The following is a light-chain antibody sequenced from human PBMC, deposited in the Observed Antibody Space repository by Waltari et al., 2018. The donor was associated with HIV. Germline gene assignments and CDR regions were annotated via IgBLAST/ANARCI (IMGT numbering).Light chain of an antibody. V-gene: IGKV3D-20*01. CDR2: DAS. Sequence: EIVLTQSPAALSLSQGERATLSCGASQSSRSNFLAGYQQEPGLAPRLICYDASNRATGIPDRFSGSGSGTDFTLTISRVEPEDFAVYYCQQYDSALCTFGHGTKLEIK. J-gene: IGKJ2*01. CDR3: QQYDSALCT. CDR1: QSSRSNF.